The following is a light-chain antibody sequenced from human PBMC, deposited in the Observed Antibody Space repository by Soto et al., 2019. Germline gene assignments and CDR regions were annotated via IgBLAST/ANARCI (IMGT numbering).Light chain of an antibody. J-gene: IGKJ1*01. Sequence: DIQMAQSPSTLSASVGDRVTITCRASQSINSRLAWYQQKPGKAPKLLIYKASSLESGVPSRFSGSGSGTEFTLTISSLQPDDFATYYCQQYNSYSWTFGQGTKVDIK. CDR1: QSINSR. CDR3: QQYNSYSWT. V-gene: IGKV1-5*03. CDR2: KAS.